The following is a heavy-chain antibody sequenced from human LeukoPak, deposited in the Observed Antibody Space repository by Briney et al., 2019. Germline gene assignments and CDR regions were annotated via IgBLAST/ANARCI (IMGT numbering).Heavy chain of an antibody. D-gene: IGHD3-16*01. CDR2: LHYTGST. Sequence: SETLSLTCTVSGGSISGHYWSWIPQPPGKRLEWIGYLHYTGSTNYNPSLNSRITISVDTPNNQFSLRLTSVTAADTAVYYCARLHALGAEEFDPWGQGALVTVSS. J-gene: IGHJ5*02. CDR3: ARLHALGAEEFDP. V-gene: IGHV4-59*11. CDR1: GGSISGHY.